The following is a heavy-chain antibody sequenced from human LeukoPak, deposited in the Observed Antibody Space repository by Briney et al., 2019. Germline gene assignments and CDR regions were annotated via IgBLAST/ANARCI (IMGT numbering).Heavy chain of an antibody. D-gene: IGHD4-17*01. V-gene: IGHV3-30*02. Sequence: PGGSLRLSCAASGFTFSSYGMHWVRQAPGKGLEWVAFIQYDGSNKHYADSVKGRFTISRDNSKNTLYLQMNSLRSEDTAVYYCAKEGYGDYVPGYWGQGTLVTVSS. CDR1: GFTFSSYG. CDR3: AKEGYGDYVPGY. CDR2: IQYDGSNK. J-gene: IGHJ4*02.